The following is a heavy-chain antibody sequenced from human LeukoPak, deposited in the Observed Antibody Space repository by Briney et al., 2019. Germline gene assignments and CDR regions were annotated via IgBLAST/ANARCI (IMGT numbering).Heavy chain of an antibody. CDR1: GFTFSNYG. CDR3: AKDLEISYYYGSGSKN. CDR2: ITGSGGNT. J-gene: IGHJ4*02. V-gene: IGHV3-23*01. Sequence: GGSLRLSCAASGFTFSNYGMNWVRQAPGKGLEWVSGITGSGGNTYYADSVKGRFTISRDNSKNTLYLQMNSLRAEDTAVYYCAKDLEISYYYGSGSKNWGQGTLVTVSS. D-gene: IGHD3-10*01.